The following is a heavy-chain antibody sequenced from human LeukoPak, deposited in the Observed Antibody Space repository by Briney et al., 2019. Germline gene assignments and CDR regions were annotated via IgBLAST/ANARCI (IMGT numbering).Heavy chain of an antibody. CDR3: ARGTVSWGLDY. Sequence: ASVKVSCKASGFTFINYYMHWVRQAPGQGLEWMGWINPNSGGTNYAQIFQGRVTMTRDTSISTGYMELSRLRSDDTAVYYCARGTVSWGLDYWGQGTLVTVSS. J-gene: IGHJ4*02. V-gene: IGHV1-2*02. CDR1: GFTFINYY. CDR2: INPNSGGT. D-gene: IGHD7-27*01.